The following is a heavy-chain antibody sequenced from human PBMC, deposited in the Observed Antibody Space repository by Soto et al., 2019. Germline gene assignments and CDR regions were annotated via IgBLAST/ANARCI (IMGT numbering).Heavy chain of an antibody. CDR3: AKSAGRLSIAAQHYFDY. J-gene: IGHJ4*02. CDR2: IGAGGLTT. CDR1: GFTFSTCA. D-gene: IGHD6-6*01. Sequence: EVQLLESGGGLVQPGGSLRLACAASGFTFSTCAMSWVRQAPGKGLEWISGIGAGGLTTDYADSVRGRFTISRDNSRNTLYLQMNSLRAEDTAVYYCAKSAGRLSIAAQHYFDYWGQGTLVTVSS. V-gene: IGHV3-23*01.